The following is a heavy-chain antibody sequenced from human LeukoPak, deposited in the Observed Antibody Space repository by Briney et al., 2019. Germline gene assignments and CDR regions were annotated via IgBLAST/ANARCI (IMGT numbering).Heavy chain of an antibody. V-gene: IGHV4-38-2*02. CDR2: IYHSGST. J-gene: IGHJ4*02. Sequence: SETLSLTCTVSGCSLSSGYYWGWIRQPPGKGLEWIGSIYHSGSTYYNPSLKSRVTISVDTSKNQFSLKLSSVTAADTAVYYCARDGVRGYCSSTSCSPLDYWGQGTLVTVSS. CDR1: GCSLSSGYY. CDR3: ARDGVRGYCSSTSCSPLDY. D-gene: IGHD2-2*01.